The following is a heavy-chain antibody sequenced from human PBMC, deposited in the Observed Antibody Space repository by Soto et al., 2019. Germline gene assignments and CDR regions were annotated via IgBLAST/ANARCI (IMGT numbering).Heavy chain of an antibody. CDR1: GGTFSSYA. CDR3: ARDEYADYYYYCGMDL. D-gene: IGHD2-21*01. Sequence: QVQLVQSGAEVKKPGSSVKVSCKASGGTFSSYAISWVRQAPGQGLEWMGGIITIFGTANYAQKFQGRVSITADDSKSTDYMELRGQRSEYTAVYYCARDEYADYYYYCGMDLWGQGPTVTVSS. J-gene: IGHJ6*02. V-gene: IGHV1-69*12. CDR2: IITIFGTA.